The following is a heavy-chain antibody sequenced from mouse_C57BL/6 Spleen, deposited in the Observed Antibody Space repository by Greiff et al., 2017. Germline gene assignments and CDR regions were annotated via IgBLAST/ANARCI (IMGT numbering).Heavy chain of an antibody. CDR2: IDPSDSYT. CDR3: ARSPTTVVATRAMDY. Sequence: QVQLQQPGAELVRPGTSVKLSCKASGYTFTSYWMHWVKQRPGQGLEWIGEIDPSDSYTNYNQKFKGKSTLTVDKSSSTAYMQLSSLTSEDSAVYYCARSPTTVVATRAMDYWGQGTSVTVSS. D-gene: IGHD1-1*01. CDR1: GYTFTSYW. J-gene: IGHJ4*01. V-gene: IGHV1-59*01.